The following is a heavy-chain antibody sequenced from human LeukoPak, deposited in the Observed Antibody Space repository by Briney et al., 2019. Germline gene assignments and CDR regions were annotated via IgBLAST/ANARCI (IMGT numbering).Heavy chain of an antibody. CDR1: GGTFSSYA. CDR3: ARGPIVVVPAAKYYFDY. CDR2: IIPIFGTA. D-gene: IGHD2-2*01. J-gene: IGHJ4*02. V-gene: IGHV1-69*05. Sequence: PSVKVSCKASGGTFSSYAISWVRQTPGQGLEWMGGIIPIFGTANYTLKFQGRVTITTDESTSTAYMELSSLRSEDTAVYYCARGPIVVVPAAKYYFDYWGQGTLVTVSS.